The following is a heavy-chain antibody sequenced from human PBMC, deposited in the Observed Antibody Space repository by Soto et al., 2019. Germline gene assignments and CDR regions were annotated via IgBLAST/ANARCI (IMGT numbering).Heavy chain of an antibody. J-gene: IGHJ5*02. CDR2: ISGSGGST. CDR3: AKEITSGSGSYHPEVFDP. Sequence: EVQLLESGGGLVQPGGSLRLSCAASGFTFSSYAMSWVRQAPGKGLEWVSAISGSGGSTYYADSVKGRFTISRDNSKNTLYLQMNSLRAEDTAVYYCAKEITSGSGSYHPEVFDPWGQGTLVTVSS. V-gene: IGHV3-23*01. D-gene: IGHD3-10*01. CDR1: GFTFSSYA.